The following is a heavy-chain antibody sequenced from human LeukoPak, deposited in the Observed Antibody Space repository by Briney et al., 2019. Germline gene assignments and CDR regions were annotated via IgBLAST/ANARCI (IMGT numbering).Heavy chain of an antibody. CDR1: GYDFDTYG. D-gene: IGHD3-22*01. CDR2: ISASNGDT. CDR3: ARGLERESLDSSGYYY. V-gene: IGHV1-18*01. Sequence: ASVNVSCKASGYDFDTYGISWVRQAPGQGLEWGGWISASNGDTNSAQKLQGRVTMTTDTSTRTAYMELRNLRSDDTAIYYCARGLERESLDSSGYYYRGQGTLVTVSS. J-gene: IGHJ4*02.